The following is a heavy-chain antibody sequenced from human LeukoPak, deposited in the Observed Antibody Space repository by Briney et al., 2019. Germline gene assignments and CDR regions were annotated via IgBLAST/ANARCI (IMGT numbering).Heavy chain of an antibody. J-gene: IGHJ6*03. D-gene: IGHD2-2*01. CDR2: FSSSSSTI. CDR1: GFTFSSYS. CDR3: AIDDLRGVGYYYYMDV. V-gene: IGHV3-48*04. Sequence: SGGSLRLSCAASGFTFSSYSMNWVRQAPGKGLEWVSYFSSSSSTIYYADSVKGRFTISRDNAKNSLYLQMNSLRAEDTAVYYCAIDDLRGVGYYYYMDVWGKGTTVTVSS.